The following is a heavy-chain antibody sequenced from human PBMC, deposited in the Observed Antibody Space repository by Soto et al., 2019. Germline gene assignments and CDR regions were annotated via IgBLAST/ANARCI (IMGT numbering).Heavy chain of an antibody. V-gene: IGHV1-2*04. CDR3: ARDQGSGWYSTAFDI. CDR2: INPNSGGT. D-gene: IGHD6-19*01. CDR1: GYTFTGYY. Sequence: GASVKVSCKASGYTFTGYYMHWVRQAPGQGLEWMGWINPNSGGTNYAQKFQGWVTMTRDTSISTAYMELSRLRSDDTAVYYCARDQGSGWYSTAFDIWGQGTMVTVSS. J-gene: IGHJ3*02.